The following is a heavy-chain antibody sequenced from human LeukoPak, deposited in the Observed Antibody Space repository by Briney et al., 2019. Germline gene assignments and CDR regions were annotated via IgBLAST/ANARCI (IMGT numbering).Heavy chain of an antibody. D-gene: IGHD3-3*01. J-gene: IGHJ5*02. Sequence: ASVKVSCKVSGYTLTELSMHWVRQAPGKGLEWMGGFDPEDGETIYAQKFQGRVTMTGDTSTDTAYMELSSLRSEDTAVYYCPTDQIGVLDPWGQGTLVTVSS. CDR2: FDPEDGET. CDR3: PTDQIGVLDP. V-gene: IGHV1-24*01. CDR1: GYTLTELS.